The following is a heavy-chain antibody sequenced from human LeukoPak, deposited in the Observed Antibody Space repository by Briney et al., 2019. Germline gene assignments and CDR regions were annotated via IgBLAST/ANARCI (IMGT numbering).Heavy chain of an antibody. CDR2: INHSGST. CDR1: GGSFSGFY. Sequence: RTSETLSLTCAVYGGSFSGFYWSWIRQPPGKGLEWIGEINHSGSTNYNPFLKSRVTISVDTSKNQFSLKLSSVTAADTAVYYCARHGHCDFWRELYYYYYYMDVWGKGTTVTVSS. D-gene: IGHD3-3*01. J-gene: IGHJ6*03. V-gene: IGHV4-34*01. CDR3: ARHGHCDFWRELYYYYYYMDV.